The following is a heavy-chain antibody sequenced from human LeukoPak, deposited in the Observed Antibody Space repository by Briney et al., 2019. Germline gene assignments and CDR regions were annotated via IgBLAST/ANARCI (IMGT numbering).Heavy chain of an antibody. V-gene: IGHV1-2*02. J-gene: IGHJ4*02. CDR1: GYTFTGYY. D-gene: IGHD3-22*01. CDR3: ARQTYYYDSSLDY. Sequence: ASVKVSCKASGYTFTGYYMHWVRQAPGQGLEWMGWINPNSGGTNYAQKFQGRVTMTRDTSISTAYMELSRLRSDDTAVYYCARQTYYYDSSLDYWGQGTLLTVSS. CDR2: INPNSGGT.